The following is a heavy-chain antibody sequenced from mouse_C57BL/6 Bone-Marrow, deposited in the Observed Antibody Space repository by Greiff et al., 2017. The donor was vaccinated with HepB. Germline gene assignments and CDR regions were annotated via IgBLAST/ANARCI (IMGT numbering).Heavy chain of an antibody. CDR2: ISDGGSYT. V-gene: IGHV5-4*01. D-gene: IGHD1-1*01. Sequence: DVMLVESGGGLVKPGGSLKLSCAASGFTFSSYAMSWVRQTPEKRLEWVATISDGGSYTYYPDNVKGRLTISRDNAKNNLYLQMSHLKSEDTAMYYCARDYYDGSGNYFDYWGQGTTLTVSS. J-gene: IGHJ2*01. CDR3: ARDYYDGSGNYFDY. CDR1: GFTFSSYA.